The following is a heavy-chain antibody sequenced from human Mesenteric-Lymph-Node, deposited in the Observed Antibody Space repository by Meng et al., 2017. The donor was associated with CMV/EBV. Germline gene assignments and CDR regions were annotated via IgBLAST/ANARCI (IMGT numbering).Heavy chain of an antibody. CDR2: ISGDGRRT. D-gene: IGHD6-19*01. CDR1: GFTFNDYT. Sequence: GESLKISCAASGFTFNDYTMHWVRQAPGKGLEWISLISGDGRRTHYADSVQGRFTISRDSGKNSLYLQGNNLRPEDTALYFCAKDRLPRSEQWSFDHWGQGALVTVSS. CDR3: AKDRLPRSEQWSFDH. J-gene: IGHJ4*02. V-gene: IGHV3-43*01.